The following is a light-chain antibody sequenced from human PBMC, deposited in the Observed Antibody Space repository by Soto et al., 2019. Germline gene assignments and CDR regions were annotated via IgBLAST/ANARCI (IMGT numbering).Light chain of an antibody. V-gene: IGKV3-20*01. CDR1: QSVSSHS. J-gene: IGKJ1*01. CDR2: GAS. Sequence: EMVLTQSPGTLSLSPGERATLSCRASQSVSSHSLAWHQQKPGQAPRLLIYGASNRATGIPDRFSGSGSGTDFTLTISRLEPEDFAVYYCQQYGGSPRTFGQGTKVEIK. CDR3: QQYGGSPRT.